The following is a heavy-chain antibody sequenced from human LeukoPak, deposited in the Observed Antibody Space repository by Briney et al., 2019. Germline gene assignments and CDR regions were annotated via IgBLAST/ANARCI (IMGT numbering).Heavy chain of an antibody. V-gene: IGHV1-18*01. J-gene: IGHJ4*02. CDR3: ARARWDQDSSAEYLDY. CDR1: GYTFTSYG. D-gene: IGHD3-22*01. CDR2: ISAYNGNT. Sequence: ASVKVSCKASGYTFTSYGSSWVRQAPGQGLEWMGWISAYNGNTNYAQKLQGRVTMTTDTSTSTAYMELRSLRSDDTAVYYCARARWDQDSSAEYLDYWGQGTLVTVSS.